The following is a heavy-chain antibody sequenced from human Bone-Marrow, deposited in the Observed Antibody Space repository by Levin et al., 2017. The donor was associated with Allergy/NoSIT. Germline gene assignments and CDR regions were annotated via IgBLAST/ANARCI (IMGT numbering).Heavy chain of an antibody. D-gene: IGHD3-22*01. CDR2: ISGSWSIT. Sequence: GESLKISCAASGFTFSTYAMTWVRQAPGKGLEWICSISGSWSITYYGDSVKGRVTISRDNSRDTLYLQMSSLRAEDTAVYFCAKDRDSSSARAYGLDVGGQGTTVTVSS. V-gene: IGHV3-23*02. CDR3: AKDRDSSSARAYGLDV. J-gene: IGHJ6*02. CDR1: GFTFSTYA.